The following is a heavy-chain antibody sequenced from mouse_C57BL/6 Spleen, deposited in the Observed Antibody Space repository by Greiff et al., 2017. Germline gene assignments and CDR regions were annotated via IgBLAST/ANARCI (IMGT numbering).Heavy chain of an antibody. CDR2: ISYDGSN. V-gene: IGHV3-6*01. D-gene: IGHD2-3*01. Sequence: DVQLQESGPGLVKPSQSLSLTCSVTGYSITSGYYWNWIRQFPGNKLEWMGYISYDGSNNYNPSLKNRISITRDTSKNQFFLKLNSVTTEDTATYYCARGGGDGYYEDYWGQGTTLTVSS. CDR3: ARGGGDGYYEDY. CDR1: GYSITSGYY. J-gene: IGHJ2*01.